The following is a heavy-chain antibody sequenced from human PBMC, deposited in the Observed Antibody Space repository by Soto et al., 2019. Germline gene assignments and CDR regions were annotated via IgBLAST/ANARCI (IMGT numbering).Heavy chain of an antibody. Sequence: GGSLRLSCAAFGFTFRSYGMHWVRQAPGKGLEWVAVISHDGSSRYYADSVMGRFTISRDNSKNKVYLQMNNLRPEDTAVYHCANDMFAYAGYYDFWRGPYYYGMDVWGQGTTVTVSS. CDR3: ANDMFAYAGYYDFWRGPYYYGMDV. CDR2: ISHDGSSR. D-gene: IGHD3-3*01. V-gene: IGHV3-30*18. J-gene: IGHJ6*02. CDR1: GFTFRSYG.